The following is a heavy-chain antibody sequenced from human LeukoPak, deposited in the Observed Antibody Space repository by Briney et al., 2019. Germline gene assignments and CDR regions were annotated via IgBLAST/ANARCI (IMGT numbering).Heavy chain of an antibody. CDR2: IYYSGST. J-gene: IGHJ5*02. Sequence: TFSSYAMSWVRQAPGKGLEWIGSIYYSGSTYYNPSLKSRVTISVDTSKNQFSLKLSSVTAADTAVYYCARDLEQGWFDPWGQGTLVTVSS. V-gene: IGHV4-39*07. CDR3: ARDLEQGWFDP. D-gene: IGHD1/OR15-1a*01. CDR1: TFSSYA.